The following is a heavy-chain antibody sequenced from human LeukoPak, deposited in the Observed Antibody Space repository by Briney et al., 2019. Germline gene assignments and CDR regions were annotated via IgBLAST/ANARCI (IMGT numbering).Heavy chain of an antibody. CDR1: GYTFTSYD. Sequence: ASVKVSCKASGYTFTSYDINWVRQATGQGLEWMGWMNPNSGNTGYAQKFQGRVTMTRNTSISTAYMELSSLRSEDTAVYYCARGPADRLRYFDWLSSYYYYGMDVWGQGTTVTVSS. CDR3: ARGPADRLRYFDWLSSYYYYGMDV. D-gene: IGHD3-9*01. CDR2: MNPNSGNT. V-gene: IGHV1-8*01. J-gene: IGHJ6*02.